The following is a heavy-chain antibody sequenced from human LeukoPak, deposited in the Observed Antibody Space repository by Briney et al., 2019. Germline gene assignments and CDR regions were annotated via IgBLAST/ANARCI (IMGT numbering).Heavy chain of an antibody. CDR2: IYPGDSDI. D-gene: IGHD6-13*01. CDR1: GYSFTNYW. J-gene: IGHJ4*02. V-gene: IGHV5-51*01. CDR3: ARLQPKYGIAAAVEEWDY. Sequence: GESLKISCKGSGYSFTNYWIGWVRQLPGKGLEAMGIIYPGDSDIRYSPSFQGQVTISADKSISTAYLQWSSLKASDTAMHYCARLQPKYGIAAAVEEWDYWGQGTLVTVSS.